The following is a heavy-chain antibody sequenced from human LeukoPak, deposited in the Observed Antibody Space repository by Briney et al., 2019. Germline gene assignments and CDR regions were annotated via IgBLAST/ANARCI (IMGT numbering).Heavy chain of an antibody. J-gene: IGHJ2*01. CDR2: IFYSVST. CDR1: GDSLSGYY. CDR3: ARRVREMATITGYFDG. D-gene: IGHD5-24*01. Sequence: SETLSLTCTLSGDSLSGYYWSWIRQPPGKGLEWIGYIFYSVSTNYNPYLKRRVSMSVDPSKNKSSLKLSSVNAADTAVYYCARRVREMATITGYFDGWGRGSLVTVSS. V-gene: IGHV4-59*08.